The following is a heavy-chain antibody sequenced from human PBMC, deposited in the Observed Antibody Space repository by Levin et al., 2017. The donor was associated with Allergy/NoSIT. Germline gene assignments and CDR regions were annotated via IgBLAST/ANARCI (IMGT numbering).Heavy chain of an antibody. V-gene: IGHV3-43D*03. D-gene: IGHD3-10*01. CDR1: GFIFDDYA. CDR3: AKDKLSHAPSGIDY. Sequence: GGSLRLSCAASGFIFDDYAMHWVRQAPGKGLEWVSLVSWDGGSAYYADSVKGRFTISRDNSKNSLYLQMHTLRAEDSALYYCAKDKLSHAPSGIDYWGQGTLVTVSS. CDR2: VSWDGGSA. J-gene: IGHJ4*02.